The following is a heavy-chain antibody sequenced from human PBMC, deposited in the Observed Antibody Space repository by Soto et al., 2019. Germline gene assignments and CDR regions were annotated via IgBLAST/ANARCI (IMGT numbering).Heavy chain of an antibody. Sequence: QEQLVQSGAEVKKPGSSVKVSCKASGGLFSSYPISWVRQVLGLGLEWMGGTIPVFQTAYYTQRFQGRVTITADESTNTVYMELSSVRSEDTAIYYCARGSSGYTWFNEFWGQGTLVTVSS. CDR1: GGLFSSYP. CDR3: ARGSSGYTWFNEF. J-gene: IGHJ4*02. V-gene: IGHV1-69*01. D-gene: IGHD3-22*01. CDR2: TIPVFQTA.